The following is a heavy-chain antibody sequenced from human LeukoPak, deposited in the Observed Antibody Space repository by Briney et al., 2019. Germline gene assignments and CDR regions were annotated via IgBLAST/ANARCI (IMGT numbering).Heavy chain of an antibody. D-gene: IGHD2-2*01. CDR2: IYYSGST. J-gene: IGHJ6*04. V-gene: IGHV4-59*01. CDR1: GRSISSYY. Sequence: SETLSLTCTVSGRSISSYYRSSIRQPPGKGLEWIGYIYYSGSTNFNPSLKTRVTISVDTSKNQFSLKLSSVTAADTAVYYCARVWPYCSSTSCTPGGMDVWGKGTTVTVSS. CDR3: ARVWPYCSSTSCTPGGMDV.